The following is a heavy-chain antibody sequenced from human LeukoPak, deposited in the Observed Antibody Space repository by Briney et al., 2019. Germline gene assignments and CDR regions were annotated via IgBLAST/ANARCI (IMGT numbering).Heavy chain of an antibody. CDR3: ARGSFGPDI. Sequence: PGGSLRLSCAASGFTFNNFWMHWVRQAPGKGLVWVSRVNNKGTETVYADSVKGRFTISRDNAKNTLYLQMNSLRAEDTAIYYCARGSFGPDIWGQGTMVTVSS. CDR1: GFTFNNFW. J-gene: IGHJ3*02. CDR2: VNNKGTET. V-gene: IGHV3-74*01. D-gene: IGHD3/OR15-3a*01.